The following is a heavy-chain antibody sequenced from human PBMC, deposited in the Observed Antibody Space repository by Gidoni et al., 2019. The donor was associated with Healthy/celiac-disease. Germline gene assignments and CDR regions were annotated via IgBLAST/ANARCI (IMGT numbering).Heavy chain of an antibody. CDR2: INAGNGNT. V-gene: IGHV1-3*01. CDR1: GYTFTSYA. D-gene: IGHD6-6*01. J-gene: IGHJ5*02. CDR3: ARGALSIAARRGWFDP. Sequence: QVQLVQSGAEVKKPGASVKVSGKASGYTFTSYAMHWVRQAPGQRLEWMGWINAGNGNTKYSQKFQGRVTITRDTSASTAYMELSSLRSEDTAVYYCARGALSIAARRGWFDPWGQGTLVTVSS.